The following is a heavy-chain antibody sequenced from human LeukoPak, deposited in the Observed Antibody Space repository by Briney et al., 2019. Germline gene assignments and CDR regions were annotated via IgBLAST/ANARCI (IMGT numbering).Heavy chain of an antibody. D-gene: IGHD3-3*01. CDR3: ARDCNFWSGYYPYYFDY. V-gene: IGHV4-59*01. Sequence: SETLSLTCTVSGGSSSSYYWSWIRQPPGKGLEWIGYIYYSGSTNYNPSLKSRVTISVDTSKNQFSLKLSSVTAADTAVYYCARDCNFWSGYYPYYFDYWGQGTLVTVSS. CDR1: GGSSSSYY. CDR2: IYYSGST. J-gene: IGHJ4*02.